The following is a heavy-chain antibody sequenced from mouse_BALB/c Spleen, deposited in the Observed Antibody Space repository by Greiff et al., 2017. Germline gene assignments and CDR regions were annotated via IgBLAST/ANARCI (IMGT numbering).Heavy chain of an antibody. CDR3: AREGLLHY. CDR1: GYTFTSYT. D-gene: IGHD2-3*01. CDR2: INPSSGYT. V-gene: IGHV1-4*02. Sequence: QVQLKESAAELARPGASVKMSCKASGYTFTSYTMHWVKQRPGQGLEWIGYINPSSGYTEYNQKFKDKTTLTADKSSSTAYMQLSSLTSEDSAVYYCAREGLLHYWGQGTTLTVSS. J-gene: IGHJ2*01.